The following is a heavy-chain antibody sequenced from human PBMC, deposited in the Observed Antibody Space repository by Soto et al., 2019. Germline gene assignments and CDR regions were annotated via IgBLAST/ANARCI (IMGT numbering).Heavy chain of an antibody. Sequence: QVQLVQSGAEVKKPGSSVKVSCKASGGTFSSYAISWVRQAPGQGLEWMGGIIPIFGTANYAQKFQGRVTITADESRSTAYIEMSSLRSEDTAVYYCARGRVSGEVRAARGWFDPWGQGTLVAVST. CDR2: IIPIFGTA. J-gene: IGHJ5*02. CDR1: GGTFSSYA. CDR3: ARGRVSGEVRAARGWFDP. D-gene: IGHD2-2*01. V-gene: IGHV1-69*01.